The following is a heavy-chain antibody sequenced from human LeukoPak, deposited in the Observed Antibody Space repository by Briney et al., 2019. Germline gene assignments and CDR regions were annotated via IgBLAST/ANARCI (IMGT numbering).Heavy chain of an antibody. CDR2: ITASGGNT. CDR1: GFTFSSYA. Sequence: PGGSLRLSCAASGFTFSSYAMGWVRQAPGKGLEWVSAITASGGNTYYADSVKGRFTISRDNSKNTLYLQVNSLRAEDTAVYYCAKGPSSWEPTYYFDYWGQGTLVTVSS. D-gene: IGHD1-14*01. V-gene: IGHV3-23*01. J-gene: IGHJ4*02. CDR3: AKGPSSWEPTYYFDY.